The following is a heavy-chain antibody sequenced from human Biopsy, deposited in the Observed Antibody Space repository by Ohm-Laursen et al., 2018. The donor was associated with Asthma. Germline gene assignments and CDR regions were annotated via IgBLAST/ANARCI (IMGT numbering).Heavy chain of an antibody. CDR3: ARAQDYYDSRGYCRSFDY. V-gene: IGHV4-31*11. D-gene: IGHD3-22*01. Sequence: PSETLSLTCAVSYGSITSGGYYWTWIRQHPGKGLEWIGFIYYSGSTYYNPSLKSRVSISIDTSKNQFSLKLSSVTAGDTAVYYCARAQDYYDSRGYCRSFDYWGQGTLVTVSS. CDR1: YGSITSGGYY. J-gene: IGHJ4*02. CDR2: IYYSGST.